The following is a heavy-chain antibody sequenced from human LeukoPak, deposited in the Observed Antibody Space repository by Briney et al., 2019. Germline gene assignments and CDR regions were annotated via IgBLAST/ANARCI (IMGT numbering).Heavy chain of an antibody. Sequence: KPSETLSLTCTVSGGSISSYYWSWIRQPPGKGLEWIGYIFYSGSINYNPSLKSRVSISVDTSKNQFSLKLNSVTAADTAVYYCARAVTAYCSGGSCTVFLDIWGQGTRVTVSS. CDR3: ARAVTAYCSGGSCTVFLDI. J-gene: IGHJ3*02. CDR1: GGSISSYY. V-gene: IGHV4-59*01. CDR2: IFYSGSI. D-gene: IGHD2-15*01.